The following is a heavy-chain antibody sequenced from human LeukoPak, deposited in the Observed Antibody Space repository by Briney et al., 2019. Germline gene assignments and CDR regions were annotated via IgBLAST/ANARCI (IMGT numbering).Heavy chain of an antibody. D-gene: IGHD1-26*01. CDR2: ISYDGSNK. Sequence: GGSLRLSCAASGFTFSSYGMHWVRQAPGKGLEWVAVISYDGSNKYYADSVKGRFTISRDNSKNTLYLQMNSLRAEDTAVYYCARGGSYYFDYWGQGTLVTVSS. CDR1: GFTFSSYG. J-gene: IGHJ4*02. CDR3: ARGGSYYFDY. V-gene: IGHV3-30*03.